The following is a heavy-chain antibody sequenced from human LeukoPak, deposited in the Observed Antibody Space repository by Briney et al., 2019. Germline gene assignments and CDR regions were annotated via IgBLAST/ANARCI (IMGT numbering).Heavy chain of an antibody. CDR1: GGSFSGYY. CDR2: IYTSGST. J-gene: IGHJ4*02. V-gene: IGHV4-4*08. CDR3: ARTPYSSSWTRDYYFDY. D-gene: IGHD6-13*01. Sequence: SETLSLTCAVYGGSFSGYYWSWIRQPPGKGLEWIGYIYTSGSTNYNPSLKSRVTISVDTSKNQFSLKLSSVTAADTAVYYCARTPYSSSWTRDYYFDYWGQGTLVTVSS.